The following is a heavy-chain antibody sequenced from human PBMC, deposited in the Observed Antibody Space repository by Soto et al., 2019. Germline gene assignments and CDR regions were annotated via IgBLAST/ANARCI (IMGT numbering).Heavy chain of an antibody. CDR1: GGTFSSYT. D-gene: IGHD4-17*01. CDR2: IIPILGIA. J-gene: IGHJ4*02. Sequence: QVQLVQSGAEVKKPGSSVKVSCKASGGTFSSYTISWVRQAPGQGLEWMGRIIPILGIANYAQKFQGRVTITADKASSTAYMELSSLRSEDTAGYYCASYGDYGYWGQGTLVTASS. CDR3: ASYGDYGY. V-gene: IGHV1-69*02.